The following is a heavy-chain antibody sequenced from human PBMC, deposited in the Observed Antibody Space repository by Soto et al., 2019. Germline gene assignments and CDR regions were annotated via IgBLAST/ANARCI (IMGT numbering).Heavy chain of an antibody. J-gene: IGHJ4*02. CDR3: ARHFNHHFWSGYSGPYYFDY. Sequence: PSETLSLTCTVSGGSISSDSYCWGWVRQPPGKGLEWIGTVCSSGGSYYNPSLKSRVTIAVDTSKSQFSLKLTSVTAADTAVYFSARHFNHHFWSGYSGPYYFDYWGQGNLVTVSS. V-gene: IGHV4-39*01. CDR1: GGSISSDSYC. CDR2: VCSSGGS. D-gene: IGHD3-3*02.